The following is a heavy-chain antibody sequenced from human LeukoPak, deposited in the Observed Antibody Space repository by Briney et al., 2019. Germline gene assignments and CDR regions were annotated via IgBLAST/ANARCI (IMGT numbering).Heavy chain of an antibody. D-gene: IGHD4-11*01. CDR2: ITNSASHT. Sequence: GGSLRLSCAASGFTFSSDYMSWVRQAPGKGLEWVSGITNSASHTPYADSVKGRFTISRDNSRNMLYLQMNSLRVEDTAVYYCAKRALTSVTHYYLDFWGRGTLVTVSS. CDR3: AKRALTSVTHYYLDF. CDR1: GFTFSSDY. V-gene: IGHV3-23*01. J-gene: IGHJ4*02.